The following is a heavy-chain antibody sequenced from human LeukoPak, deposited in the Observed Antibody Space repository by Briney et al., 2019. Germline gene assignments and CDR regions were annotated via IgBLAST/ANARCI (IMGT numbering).Heavy chain of an antibody. CDR2: MSGSGGST. CDR3: AKDLGVEVAGVFDY. V-gene: IGHV3-23*01. D-gene: IGHD6-19*01. Sequence: PGGSLRLSCAASGFTFSSYAMSWVRQAPGKGLEWVSGMSGSGGSTYYADSVKGRFTISRDSSKSTLYLHMNSLRAEDMAVYYCAKDLGVEVAGVFDYWGQGTLVTVSS. CDR1: GFTFSSYA. J-gene: IGHJ4*02.